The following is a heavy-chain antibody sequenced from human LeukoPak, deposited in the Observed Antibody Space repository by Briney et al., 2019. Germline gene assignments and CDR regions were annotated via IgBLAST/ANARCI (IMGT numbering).Heavy chain of an antibody. V-gene: IGHV3-48*01. CDR2: VSTSSNTI. D-gene: IGHD3-22*01. J-gene: IGHJ4*02. CDR3: ARDEGSYYDVSGYYGLDY. CDR1: GFTFSGFG. Sequence: PGGSLRLSCAASGFTFSGFGMNWVRQAPGKGLEWLSYVSTSSNTIYYAGSVKGRFTISRDNAKNSLYLQMNSLRAEDTAVYCCARDEGSYYDVSGYYGLDYWGQGTLVTVSS.